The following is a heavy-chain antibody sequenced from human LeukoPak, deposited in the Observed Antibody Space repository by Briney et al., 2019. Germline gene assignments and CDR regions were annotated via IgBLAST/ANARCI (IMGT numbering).Heavy chain of an antibody. CDR3: ARDLAYYGSGKQNY. D-gene: IGHD3-10*01. J-gene: IGHJ4*02. Sequence: GGSLRLSCAASGFTVSSNHMSWVRQAPGKGLEWVSVIYSSGSTYYADSVKGRFTISRDNSKNTLYLQMNSLRAEDTAVYYCARDLAYYGSGKQNYWGQGTLVTVSS. CDR1: GFTVSSNH. V-gene: IGHV3-66*01. CDR2: IYSSGST.